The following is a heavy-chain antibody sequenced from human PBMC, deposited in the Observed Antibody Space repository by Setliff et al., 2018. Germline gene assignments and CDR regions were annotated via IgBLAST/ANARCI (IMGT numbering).Heavy chain of an antibody. Sequence: SETLSLTCAASGGTFSDYYWTWIRQPPGKGLEWVGYMYYSGSFNYNPSLKSRVTMSVDTSKNQFSLQLSSVTAADTATYYCARDRGGTNPWFDFWGQGTQVTVSS. CDR3: ARDRGGTNPWFDF. D-gene: IGHD3-10*01. CDR1: GGTFSDYY. CDR2: MYYSGSF. J-gene: IGHJ5*01. V-gene: IGHV4-59*01.